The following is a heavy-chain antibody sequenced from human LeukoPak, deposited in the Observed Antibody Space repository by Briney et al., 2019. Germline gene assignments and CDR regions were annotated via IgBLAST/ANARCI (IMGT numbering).Heavy chain of an antibody. D-gene: IGHD2-15*01. CDR3: ARVGSTMTPDY. CDR2: IYYSGST. J-gene: IGHJ4*02. CDR1: GGSISSGGYY. Sequence: PSETLSLTCTVSGGSISSGGYYWSWIRQPPGKGLEWIGYIYYSGSTNYNPSLKSRVTISVDTSKNQFSLRLSSVTAADTAVYFCARVGSTMTPDYWGQGTLVTVSS. V-gene: IGHV4-61*08.